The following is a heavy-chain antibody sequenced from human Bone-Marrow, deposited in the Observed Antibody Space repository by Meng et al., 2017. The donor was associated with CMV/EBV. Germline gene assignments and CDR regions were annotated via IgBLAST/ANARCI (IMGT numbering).Heavy chain of an antibody. V-gene: IGHV4-59*01. J-gene: IGHJ6*02. D-gene: IGHD5-24*01. CDR2: IYYSGST. Sequence: SETLSLTCTVSGGSISSYYWSWIRQPPGKGLEWIGYIYYSGSTNYNPSLKSRVTISVDTSKNQFSLKLSSVTAADTAVYYCARDRWVEMATTAHYYGMDVWGQGPTVTVSS. CDR3: ARDRWVEMATTAHYYGMDV. CDR1: GGSISSYY.